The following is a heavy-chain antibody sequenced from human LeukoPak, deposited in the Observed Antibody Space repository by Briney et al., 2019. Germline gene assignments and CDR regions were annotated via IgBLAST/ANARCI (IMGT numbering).Heavy chain of an antibody. V-gene: IGHV3-9*01. J-gene: IGHJ6*02. CDR1: GFTFDDYA. CDR2: ISWNSGSI. Sequence: GRSLRLSCAASGFTFDDYAMHWVRQAPGKGLEWVSGISWNSGSIGYADSVKGRFTISRDNAKNSLYLQMNSLRTEDTALYYCAKDIVGGGYYYYGMGVWGQGTTVTVSS. CDR3: AKDIVGGGYYYYGMGV. D-gene: IGHD3-16*01.